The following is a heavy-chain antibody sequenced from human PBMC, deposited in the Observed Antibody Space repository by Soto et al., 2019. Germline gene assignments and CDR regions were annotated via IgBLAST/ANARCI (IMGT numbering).Heavy chain of an antibody. V-gene: IGHV1-2*02. CDR3: VSGSGGRDYYYYGMDV. Sequence: GASVKVSCKASGYTFTDCYIHWVRQAPGQGLEWMGWINPKSGGTNIAQRFKGRVNMTRDMSISTVYMEMNRLKSDDTAVYYCVSGSGGRDYYYYGMDVWGQGTTVTVSS. J-gene: IGHJ6*02. D-gene: IGHD1-26*01. CDR2: INPKSGGT. CDR1: GYTFTDCY.